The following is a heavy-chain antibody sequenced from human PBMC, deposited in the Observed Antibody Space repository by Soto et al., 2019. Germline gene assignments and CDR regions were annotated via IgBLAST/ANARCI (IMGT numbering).Heavy chain of an antibody. V-gene: IGHV1-18*04. J-gene: IGHJ4*02. Sequence: ASVKVSCKASGYTFSNYGISWVRHAPGQGLEWMGWISGYNGITNYVQKFQGRVTMTTDTSTRTAYMELRRLRYEDTAVYYCARAEKRACGRTGAGWGQVTLVIVSS. D-gene: IGHD1-1*01. CDR3: ARAEKRACGRTGAG. CDR1: GYTFSNYG. CDR2: ISGYNGIT.